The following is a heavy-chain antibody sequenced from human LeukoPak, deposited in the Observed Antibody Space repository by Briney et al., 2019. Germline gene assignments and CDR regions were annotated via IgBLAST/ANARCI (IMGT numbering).Heavy chain of an antibody. D-gene: IGHD6-6*01. J-gene: IGHJ5*02. Sequence: PGGSLRLSCAASGLTFSNAWMSWVRQAPGKGLEWVGRIKSKSDGGTTNYAAPVKGRFTISRDDSKNTLYLQMNSLTTEDAAVYYCTTGRTSSSKDWCDPWGQGTLVTVSS. V-gene: IGHV3-15*01. CDR3: TTGRTSSSKDWCDP. CDR2: IKSKSDGGTT. CDR1: GLTFSNAW.